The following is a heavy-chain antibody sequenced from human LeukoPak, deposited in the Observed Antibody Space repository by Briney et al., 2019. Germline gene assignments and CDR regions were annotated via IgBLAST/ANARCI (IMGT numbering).Heavy chain of an antibody. Sequence: SETLSLTCTVSGGSISSSSYYWGWIRQPPGRGLEWIGSIYYSGSTYYNPSLKSRVTISVDTSKNQFSLKLSSVTAADTTVYYCASLRFLEWFIDYWGQGTLVTVSS. D-gene: IGHD3-3*01. J-gene: IGHJ4*02. V-gene: IGHV4-39*01. CDR1: GGSISSSSYY. CDR3: ASLRFLEWFIDY. CDR2: IYYSGST.